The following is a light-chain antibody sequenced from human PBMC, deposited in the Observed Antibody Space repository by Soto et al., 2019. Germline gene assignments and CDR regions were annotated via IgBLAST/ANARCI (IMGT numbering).Light chain of an antibody. CDR3: QQYNTYSLWT. V-gene: IGKV1-5*01. Sequence: DIQMTQSPSTLSASVGDRVNITCRASQSVSTWFAWYQQKPGKAPQLLIYDASSLESGVPSRFSGSGSGTEFTLTISSLQPDDFATYYCQQYNTYSLWTFGQGTKVEIK. CDR1: QSVSTW. CDR2: DAS. J-gene: IGKJ1*01.